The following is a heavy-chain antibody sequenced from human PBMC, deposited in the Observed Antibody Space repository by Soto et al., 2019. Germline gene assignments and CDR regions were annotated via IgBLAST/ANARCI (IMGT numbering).Heavy chain of an antibody. Sequence: GGSLRLSCAASGFTFSNYAMSWFRQAPGKGLKWVSAITSGGGTYYADSVKGRFTISRDNSKNTLYLQLLSLRAEDTAVYYCANPLYCSGGSCQSEAGYWGQGTLVTVSS. CDR1: GFTFSNYA. J-gene: IGHJ4*02. CDR3: ANPLYCSGGSCQSEAGY. D-gene: IGHD2-15*01. V-gene: IGHV3-23*01. CDR2: ITSGGGT.